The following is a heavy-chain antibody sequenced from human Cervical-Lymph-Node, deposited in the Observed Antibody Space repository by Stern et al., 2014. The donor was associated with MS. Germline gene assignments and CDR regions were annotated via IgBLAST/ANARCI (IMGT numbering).Heavy chain of an antibody. V-gene: IGHV2-5*02. Sequence: ESGPTLVKPTQTLTLTCTFSGFSLSTSGVGVVWIRQPPGKALEWLALIYWDDDKRYSPSLKSRVTITKDTSKNQVVLTMANMDPVDTATYYCAHSGSAYYLDYWGQGTLVTVSS. CDR1: GFSLSTSGVG. D-gene: IGHD1-1*01. CDR3: AHSGSAYYLDY. CDR2: IYWDDDK. J-gene: IGHJ4*02.